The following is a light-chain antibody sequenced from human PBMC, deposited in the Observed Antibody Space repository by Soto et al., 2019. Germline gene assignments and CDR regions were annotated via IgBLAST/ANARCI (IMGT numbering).Light chain of an antibody. Sequence: QSVLTQPASVSGSPGQSITISCTGTSRDVGGYHYVSWYQQHPGKAPKLMIYDVSSRPLGVSNRFSGSKSGNTASLTLSGLQAEDEADYYCSSYTSSSTLDYVFGTGTKLTVL. J-gene: IGLJ1*01. CDR2: DVS. CDR1: SRDVGGYHY. CDR3: SSYTSSSTLDYV. V-gene: IGLV2-14*01.